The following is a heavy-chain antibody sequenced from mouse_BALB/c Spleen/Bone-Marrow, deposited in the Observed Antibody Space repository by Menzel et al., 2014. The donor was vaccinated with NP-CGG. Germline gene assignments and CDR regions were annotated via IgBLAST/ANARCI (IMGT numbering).Heavy chain of an antibody. CDR1: GYSFTAYN. CDR2: IDLYYGGT. D-gene: IGHD2-14*01. V-gene: IGHV1S135*01. Sequence: VQLQQPGPELEKPGASVKISCKASGYSFTAYNMKQSNGKSLEWIGNIDLYYGGTSYNQKFKGKATLTVDKSSSTAYMQLKSLTSEDSAVYYCARSRHDGTYWYFDVWGAGTTVTVSS. J-gene: IGHJ1*01. CDR3: ARSRHDGTYWYFDV.